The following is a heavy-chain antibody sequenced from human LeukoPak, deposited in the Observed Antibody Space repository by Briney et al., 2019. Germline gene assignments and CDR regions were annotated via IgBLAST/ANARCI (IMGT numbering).Heavy chain of an antibody. V-gene: IGHV4-34*01. J-gene: IGHJ5*02. CDR2: INHSGST. CDR3: ARPRRRFDP. Sequence: PSETLSLTCAVYGGSFSGYYWSWIRQPPGKGLEWIGEINHSGSTNYNPSLKSRVTISVDTSKNQFSLKLSSVSAADAAVYYCARPRRRFDPWGQGTLVTVSS. CDR1: GGSFSGYY.